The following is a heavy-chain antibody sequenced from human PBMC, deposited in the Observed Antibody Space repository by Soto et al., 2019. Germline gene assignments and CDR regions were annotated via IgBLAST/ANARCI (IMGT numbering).Heavy chain of an antibody. V-gene: IGHV4-4*02. J-gene: IGHJ4*02. D-gene: IGHD2-15*01. CDR1: GGSITGTNF. CDR2: ISLTGVI. Sequence: QVQLLESGPGLVKPSGTLSLTCTVSGGSITGTNFWSWVRQSPVNGLEWIGEISLTGVINYNPSPKSRVLISMDQSQNQLSLELWSVTAADTTVYYCARDIFGGYSPAGYGGQGTVVTVS. CDR3: ARDIFGGYSPAGY.